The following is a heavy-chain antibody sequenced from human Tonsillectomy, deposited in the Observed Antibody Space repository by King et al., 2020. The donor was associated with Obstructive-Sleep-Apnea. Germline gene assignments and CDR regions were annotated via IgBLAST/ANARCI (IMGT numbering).Heavy chain of an antibody. V-gene: IGHV3-21*01. CDR3: ARDHSSSSLYLCY. CDR2: ISSSSSYI. CDR1: GFTFSSYS. D-gene: IGHD6-6*01. J-gene: IGHJ4*02. Sequence: QLVQSGGGLVKPGGSLRLSCAASGFTFSSYSMNWVCQAPGKGLEWVSSISSSSSYIYYADSVKGRFTISRDNAKNSLYLQMNSLRAEDTAVYYCARDHSSSSLYLCYWGQGTLVTVSS.